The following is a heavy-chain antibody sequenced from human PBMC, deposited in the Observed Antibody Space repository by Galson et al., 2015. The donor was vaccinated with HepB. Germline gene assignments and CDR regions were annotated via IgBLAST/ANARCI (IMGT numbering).Heavy chain of an antibody. V-gene: IGHV4-34*01. D-gene: IGHD3-16*01. Sequence: SEPLSLTCAVYGGSFSGYYWSWIRQPPGKGLEWIGEINHRGGTNYNPSLKSRVTISVDTSKNQFSLKLTSVTAADTAVYYCARGKRGDYVWGSYYYYMDVWGKGTTVTVPS. J-gene: IGHJ6*03. CDR1: GGSFSGYY. CDR3: ARGKRGDYVWGSYYYYMDV. CDR2: INHRGGT.